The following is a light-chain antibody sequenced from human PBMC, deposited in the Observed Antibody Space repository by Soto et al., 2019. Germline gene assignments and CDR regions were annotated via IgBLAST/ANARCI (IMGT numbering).Light chain of an antibody. CDR1: SGHSSYA. CDR3: QTWGTGIRWV. V-gene: IGLV4-69*01. CDR2: LNSDGSH. Sequence: QSVLTQSPSASASLGASVKLTCTLSSGHSSYAIAWHQQQPEKGPRYLMKLNSDGSHSKGDGIPDRFSGSSSGAERYLTISSLQSEDEADYYCQTWGTGIRWVFGTGTKVTVL. J-gene: IGLJ1*01.